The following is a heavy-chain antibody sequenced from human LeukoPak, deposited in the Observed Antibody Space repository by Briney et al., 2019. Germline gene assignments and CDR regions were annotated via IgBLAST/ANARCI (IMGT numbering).Heavy chain of an antibody. V-gene: IGHV4-31*03. D-gene: IGHD2-15*01. Sequence: PSQTLSLTCTVSGGSISSGGYYWSWIRQHPGKGLEWIGYIYYSGSTYYNPSLKSRVTISVDTSKNQFSLKLSSVTAADTAVYYCARDSGYCSGGSYYSYWYFDLWGRGTLVTVSS. CDR3: ARDSGYCSGGSYYSYWYFDL. J-gene: IGHJ2*01. CDR2: IYYSGST. CDR1: GGSISSGGYY.